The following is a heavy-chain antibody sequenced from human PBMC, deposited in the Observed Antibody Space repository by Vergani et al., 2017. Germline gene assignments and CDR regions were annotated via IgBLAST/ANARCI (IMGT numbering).Heavy chain of an antibody. CDR2: IYHSGST. CDR3: ARGPTVTSVLYYYGMDV. CDR1: GGSISTNNW. V-gene: IGHV4-4*03. D-gene: IGHD4-17*01. Sequence: QVQLQESGPGLVKPPGTLSLTCAVSGGSISTNNWWSWVRQPPGKGLEWIGEIYHSGSTNYNPSLKSRVTISVDKSKNQFSLKLSSVTAADTAVYYCARGPTVTSVLYYYGMDVWGQGTTVTVSS. J-gene: IGHJ6*02.